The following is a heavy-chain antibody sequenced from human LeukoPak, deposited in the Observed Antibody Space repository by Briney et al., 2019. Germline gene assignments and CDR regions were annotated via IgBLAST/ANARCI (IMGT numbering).Heavy chain of an antibody. CDR3: ARAKRTVTTLSGNWFDP. D-gene: IGHD4-17*01. CDR1: GYTFTSYG. J-gene: IGHJ5*02. V-gene: IGHV1-18*01. CDR2: ISAYHGNT. Sequence: GASVKVSCKASGYTFTSYGISWVRQAPGQGLEWMGWISAYHGNTNYAQKLQGRVTMTTDTSTSTAYMELRSLRSDDTAVYYCARAKRTVTTLSGNWFDPWGQGTLFTVSS.